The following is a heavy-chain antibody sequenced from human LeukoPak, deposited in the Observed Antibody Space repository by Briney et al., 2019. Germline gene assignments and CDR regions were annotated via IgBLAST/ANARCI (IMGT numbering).Heavy chain of an antibody. D-gene: IGHD2-15*01. CDR1: GFTFSNYG. J-gene: IGHJ4*02. CDR2: IKQDGSEK. CDR3: AREVTPYY. V-gene: IGHV3-7*01. Sequence: GGSLRLSCVASGFTFSNYGMHWVRQAPGKGLEWVANIKQDGSEKYYVDSVKGRFTISRDNAKNSLYLQMNSLRAEDTAVYYCAREVTPYYWGQGTLVTVSS.